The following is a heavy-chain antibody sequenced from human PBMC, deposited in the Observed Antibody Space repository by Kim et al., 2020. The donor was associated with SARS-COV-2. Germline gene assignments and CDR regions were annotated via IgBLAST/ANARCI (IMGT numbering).Heavy chain of an antibody. CDR2: ST. Sequence: STYYNPSFKRRVTISVDTSKNQFSLKLSSVTASDTAVYYCARPCGADLDYWGQGTLVTVSS. D-gene: IGHD1-26*01. V-gene: IGHV4-39*01. CDR3: ARPCGADLDY. J-gene: IGHJ4*02.